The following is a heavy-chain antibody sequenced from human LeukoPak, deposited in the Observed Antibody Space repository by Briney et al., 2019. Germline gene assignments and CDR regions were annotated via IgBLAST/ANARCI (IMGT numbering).Heavy chain of an antibody. CDR2: IYTSGST. CDR3: ASGYCTNGVCPNHFDY. J-gene: IGHJ4*02. V-gene: IGHV4-61*02. CDR1: GGSISSGSYY. Sequence: SETLSLTCTVSGGSISSGSYYWSWIRQPAGKGLEWIGRIYTSGSTNYNPSLKSRVTISVDTSKNQFSLKLSSVTAADTAVYYCASGYCTNGVCPNHFDYWGQGTLVTVSS. D-gene: IGHD2-8*01.